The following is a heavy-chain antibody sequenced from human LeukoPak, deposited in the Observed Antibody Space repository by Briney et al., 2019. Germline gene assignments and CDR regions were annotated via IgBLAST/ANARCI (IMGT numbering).Heavy chain of an antibody. D-gene: IGHD3-9*01. CDR2: ISGSGAST. J-gene: IGHJ4*02. CDR3: AKGGSLDLRYFDWLSKPHFDY. V-gene: IGHV3-23*01. CDR1: GSTFSMYA. Sequence: QTGGSLRLSCAASGSTFSMYAMSWVRQAPGKGLEWVSAISGSGASTYYADSVKGRFTLSRNNSKNTLYLKMNSLRAEDTAVYYCAKGGSLDLRYFDWLSKPHFDYWGQGTLVTVSS.